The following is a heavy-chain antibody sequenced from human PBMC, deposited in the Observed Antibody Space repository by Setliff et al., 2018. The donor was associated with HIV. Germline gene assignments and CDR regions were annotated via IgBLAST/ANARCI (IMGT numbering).Heavy chain of an antibody. D-gene: IGHD3-3*01. CDR2: IKYEGSEQ. CDR3: ARDGHYFDFWDGSYYYHGMDV. Sequence: PGGSLRLSCIGSGFTLSSHWMSWVRQAPGKGLEWVANIKYEGSEQDYVDSVKGRFTISRYNVNNSMYREMNSLRAEDTALYYCARDGHYFDFWDGSYYYHGMDVWGQGTTVTVSS. V-gene: IGHV3-7*01. CDR1: GFTLSSHW. J-gene: IGHJ6*02.